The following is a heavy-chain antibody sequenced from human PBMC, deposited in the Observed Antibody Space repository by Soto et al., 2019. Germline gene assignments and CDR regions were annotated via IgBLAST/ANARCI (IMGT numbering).Heavy chain of an antibody. CDR3: ARDREPNYYDSSGYYKRGVNDAFDI. Sequence: QVQLVESGGGLVKPGGSLRLSCAASGFTFSDYYMSWIRQAPGKGLEWVSYISSSGSTIYYADYVKGRFTISRDNAKNSLYLQMNSLRAEDTAVYYCARDREPNYYDSSGYYKRGVNDAFDIWGQGTMVTVSS. CDR1: GFTFSDYY. J-gene: IGHJ3*02. V-gene: IGHV3-11*01. CDR2: ISSSGSTI. D-gene: IGHD3-22*01.